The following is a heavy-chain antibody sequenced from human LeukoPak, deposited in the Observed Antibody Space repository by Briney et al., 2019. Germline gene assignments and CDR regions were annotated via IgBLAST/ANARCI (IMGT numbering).Heavy chain of an antibody. V-gene: IGHV1-69*04. CDR3: ARNYDYYFDSSGYPLDY. CDR1: GGTFSSYA. CDR2: IIPILGIA. Sequence: SVKVSCKASGGTFSSYAISWVRQAPGQGLEWMGRIIPILGIANYAQKFQGRVTITADKSTSTAYMELSSLRSEDTAVYYCARNYDYYFDSSGYPLDYWGQGTLVTVSS. J-gene: IGHJ4*02. D-gene: IGHD3-22*01.